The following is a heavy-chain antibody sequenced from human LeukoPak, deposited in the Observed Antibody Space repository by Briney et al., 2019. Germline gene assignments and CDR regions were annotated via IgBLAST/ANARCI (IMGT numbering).Heavy chain of an antibody. CDR3: SIAWVGRDV. Sequence: GGSLLLSCAAPGFPLSSYAMSWVPQAPGKGLEWVSDISGRGGSTYYADYVRGRFTISRDNSKNTLYLQMNSLRAEDTAVYYCSIAWVGRDVWGQGTTVTVSS. D-gene: IGHD1-26*01. J-gene: IGHJ6*02. CDR2: ISGRGGST. V-gene: IGHV3-23*01. CDR1: GFPLSSYA.